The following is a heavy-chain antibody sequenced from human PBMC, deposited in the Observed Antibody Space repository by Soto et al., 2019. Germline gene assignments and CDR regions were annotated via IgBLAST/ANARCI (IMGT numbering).Heavy chain of an antibody. V-gene: IGHV3-21*01. CDR1: GFTFSSYS. D-gene: IGHD2-2*01. Sequence: GGSLRLSCAASGFTFSSYSMNWVRQAPGKGLEWVSSISSSSSYIYYADSVKGRFTISRDNAKNSLYLQMNNLRAEDTAVYYCARATSFFPHSSYYYYYMDVWGKGTTVTVSS. CDR2: ISSSSSYI. J-gene: IGHJ6*03. CDR3: ARATSFFPHSSYYYYYMDV.